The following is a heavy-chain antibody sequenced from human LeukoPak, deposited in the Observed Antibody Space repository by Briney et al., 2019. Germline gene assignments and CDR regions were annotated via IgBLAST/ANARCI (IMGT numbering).Heavy chain of an antibody. D-gene: IGHD4-17*01. V-gene: IGHV1-18*01. CDR2: ISAYNGNT. CDR3: ARDGNDSGDYTYCYGMDA. J-gene: IGHJ6*02. CDR1: GYTFTSYG. Sequence: ASVKVSCKASGYTFTSYGISWVRQAPGQGLEWMGWISAYNGNTNYAQKLQGRVTMTTDTSTSTAYMELRSLRSDDTAVYYCARDGNDSGDYTYCYGMDAWGQGTTVTVSS.